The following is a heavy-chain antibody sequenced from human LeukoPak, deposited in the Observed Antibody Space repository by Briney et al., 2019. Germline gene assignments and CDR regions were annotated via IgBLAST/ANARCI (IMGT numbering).Heavy chain of an antibody. D-gene: IGHD5-18*01. J-gene: IGHJ3*02. CDR3: ARVDTAMRAFDI. V-gene: IGHV4-30-4*08. CDR2: IYYSGST. Sequence: PSETLSLTCTVSGYSISSTYYWGWIRQPPGKGLEWIGYIYYSGSTYYNPSLKSRVTISVDTSKNQFSLKLSSVTAADTAVYYCARVDTAMRAFDIWGQGTMVTVSS. CDR1: GYSISSTYY.